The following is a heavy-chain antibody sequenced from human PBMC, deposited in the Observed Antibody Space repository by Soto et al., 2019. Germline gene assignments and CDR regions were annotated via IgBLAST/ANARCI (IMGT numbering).Heavy chain of an antibody. V-gene: IGHV3-48*02. CDR2: ISSSSNII. D-gene: IGHD6-13*01. CDR1: GLSISTYS. Sequence: DVQLVESGGGLVQPGGSLRLSCVDSGLSISTYSMNWVRQPPGKGLEWISYISSSSNIIYYADSVKGRFTISRDNAKNXLYLQMNSLRDEDTAVYYCARPYSNRWSIYYGMDVWGQGTTVTVSS. J-gene: IGHJ6*02. CDR3: ARPYSNRWSIYYGMDV.